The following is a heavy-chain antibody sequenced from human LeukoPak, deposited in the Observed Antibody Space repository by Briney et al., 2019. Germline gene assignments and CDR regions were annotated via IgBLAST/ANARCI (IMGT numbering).Heavy chain of an antibody. V-gene: IGHV3-74*01. D-gene: IGHD3-22*01. CDR1: GFTFSSYW. J-gene: IGHJ4*02. Sequence: GGSLRLSCAASGFTFSSYWMHWVRQAPGKGVVWVSRINSDGSSTSYADSVKGRFTISRDNAKNTLYLQMNSLRAEDTAVYYCARVATYYDSSGYNSGYFDYWGQGTLVTVSS. CDR2: INSDGSST. CDR3: ARVATYYDSSGYNSGYFDY.